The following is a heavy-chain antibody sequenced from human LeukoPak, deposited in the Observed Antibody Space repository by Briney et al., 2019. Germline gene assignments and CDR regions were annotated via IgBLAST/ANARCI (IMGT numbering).Heavy chain of an antibody. J-gene: IGHJ4*02. Sequence: GGSLILSCAASGFTFSSYAMSWVRQAPGKGLEWVSGISGSGGSTYYADSVKGRFTISRDNSKNTLYLQMNSLRAEDTAVYYCAKIRQKAIAAAGCDYWGQGTLVTVSS. CDR1: GFTFSSYA. CDR3: AKIRQKAIAAAGCDY. D-gene: IGHD6-13*01. V-gene: IGHV3-23*01. CDR2: ISGSGGST.